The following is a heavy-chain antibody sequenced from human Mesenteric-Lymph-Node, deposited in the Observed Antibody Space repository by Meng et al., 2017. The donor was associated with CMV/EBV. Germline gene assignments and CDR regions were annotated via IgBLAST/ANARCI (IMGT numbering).Heavy chain of an antibody. CDR1: GYTSASRW. V-gene: IGHV5-51*01. CDR3: AKIVTPMTYDAFDI. Sequence: ESLKISRKGPGYTSASRWIVWVRQTAGKGLEWVGIIYPGNSDTTYSPSFEGHVTISADTSISTAYLQRTSLKASDTGIYYCAKIVTPMTYDAFDIWGQGTKVTVSS. D-gene: IGHD1-26*01. CDR2: IYPGNSDT. J-gene: IGHJ3*02.